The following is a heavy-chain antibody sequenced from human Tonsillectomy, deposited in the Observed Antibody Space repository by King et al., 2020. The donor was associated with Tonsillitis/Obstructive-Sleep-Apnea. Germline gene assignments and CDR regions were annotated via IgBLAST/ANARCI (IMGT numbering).Heavy chain of an antibody. Sequence: QLVQSGAEVKKPGASVKVSCKASGYPFTTYFMHWVRQAPGQGREWMGIFNPSGGSTIYAQKFQGRVTMTRDTSTSTVYMELSSLRSEDTAVYYCARGAPDNSDDYGSWFDPWGQGTLVTVSS. CDR3: ARGAPDNSDDYGSWFDP. V-gene: IGHV1-46*01. CDR1: GYPFTTYF. D-gene: IGHD3-22*01. J-gene: IGHJ5*02. CDR2: FNPSGGST.